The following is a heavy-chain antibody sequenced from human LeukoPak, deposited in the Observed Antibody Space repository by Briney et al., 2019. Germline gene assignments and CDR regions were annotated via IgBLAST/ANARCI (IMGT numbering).Heavy chain of an antibody. CDR3: ARDARDITAAFVRITFDF. CDR1: GYTFSSYG. Sequence: ASVKVSCKASGYTFSSYGVTWVRQAPGQGPEWMGWISAFDGDTNYAQSFQGRVTMTTDTSTTTAYMELRRLGSDDTAVYYCARDARDITAAFVRITFDFWGQGTLVTVSS. CDR2: ISAFDGDT. J-gene: IGHJ3*01. D-gene: IGHD6-13*01. V-gene: IGHV1-18*01.